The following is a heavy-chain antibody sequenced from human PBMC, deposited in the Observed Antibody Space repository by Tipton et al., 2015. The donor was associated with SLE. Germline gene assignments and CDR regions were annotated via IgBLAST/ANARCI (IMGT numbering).Heavy chain of an antibody. CDR3: AREGQLVQYYFDY. CDR1: GYSISSGYY. Sequence: TLSLTCTVSGYSISSGYYWGWIRQPPGKGLEWIGSIYHSGSTYYNPSLKSRVTISVDTSKNQFSLKLSSVTAADTAVYYCAREGQLVQYYFDYWGQGTLVTVSS. D-gene: IGHD6-6*01. CDR2: IYHSGST. V-gene: IGHV4-38-2*02. J-gene: IGHJ4*02.